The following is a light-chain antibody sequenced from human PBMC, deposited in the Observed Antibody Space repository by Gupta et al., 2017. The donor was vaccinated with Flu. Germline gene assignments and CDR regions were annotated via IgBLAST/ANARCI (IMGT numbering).Light chain of an antibody. CDR3: TSYISGNTPVV. V-gene: IGLV2-14*01. Sequence: SNIGTYGFVSGYQRHPGKAPKLNIYEVRNRPAGVSSRCSGSRSGNTAALTISGLQAEDDGDNYGTSYISGNTPVVFGVGTKLTVL. CDR1: SNIGTYGF. CDR2: EVR. J-gene: IGLJ2*01.